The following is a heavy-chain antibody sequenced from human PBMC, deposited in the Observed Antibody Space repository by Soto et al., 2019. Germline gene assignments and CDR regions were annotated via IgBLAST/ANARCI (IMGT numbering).Heavy chain of an antibody. D-gene: IGHD1-26*01. Sequence: GGSLRLSCSASGFDFSSHTMIWVRQAPGKGLEWVASIGNSGDISNYGDSVKGRFTISRDNSKNTLYLQMNSLRAEDTALYFCARRQVGATKGKSWFDSWGQGTLVTVSS. CDR1: GFDFSSHT. J-gene: IGHJ5*01. V-gene: IGHV3-23*01. CDR3: ARRQVGATKGKSWFDS. CDR2: IGNSGDIS.